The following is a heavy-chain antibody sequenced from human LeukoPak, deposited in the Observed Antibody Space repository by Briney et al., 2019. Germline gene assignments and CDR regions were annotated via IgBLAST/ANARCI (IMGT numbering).Heavy chain of an antibody. CDR1: GFTFSTYT. CDR3: ARVVTTNYYFYYMDV. J-gene: IGHJ6*03. D-gene: IGHD5-18*01. Sequence: GGSLRLSCAASGFTFSTYTMNWVRQAPGKGLEWVSYVSSSGGTIYYADSVKGRFTISRDNAKNSLYLQMNSLRAEDTAVYYCARVVTTNYYFYYMDVWGKGTTVTVSS. CDR2: VSSSGGTI. V-gene: IGHV3-48*04.